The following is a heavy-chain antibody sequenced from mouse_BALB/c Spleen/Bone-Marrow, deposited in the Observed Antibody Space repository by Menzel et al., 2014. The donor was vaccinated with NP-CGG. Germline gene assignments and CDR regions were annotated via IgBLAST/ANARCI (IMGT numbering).Heavy chain of an antibody. CDR1: GYTFTNYW. Sequence: VQLQQSGAVLARPGASVTLSCKASGYTFTNYWMQWVIQRPGKGLEWIGGIYPGDGDTRNNQKFKGKVTLTADKSYSTAYMHLSNLASEDSEAYFCERYKRYDWGMDYWGQGTSVTVSS. CDR3: ERYKRYDWGMDY. V-gene: IGHV1-87*01. D-gene: IGHD2-14*01. CDR2: IYPGDGDT. J-gene: IGHJ4*01.